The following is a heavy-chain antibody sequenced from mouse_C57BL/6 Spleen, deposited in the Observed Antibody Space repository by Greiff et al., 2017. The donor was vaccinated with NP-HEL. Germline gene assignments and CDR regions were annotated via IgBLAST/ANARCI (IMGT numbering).Heavy chain of an antibody. D-gene: IGHD3-3*01. Sequence: VQLQESGAELVRPGASVTLSCKASGYTFTDYEMHWVKQTPVHGLEWIGAIDPETGGTAYNQKFKGQAILTADKSSSTAYMELRSLTSEDSAVYYGTRYGQPNIYYAMDYWGQGTSVTVSS. CDR2: IDPETGGT. CDR1: GYTFTDYE. J-gene: IGHJ4*01. CDR3: TRYGQPNIYYAMDY. V-gene: IGHV1-15*01.